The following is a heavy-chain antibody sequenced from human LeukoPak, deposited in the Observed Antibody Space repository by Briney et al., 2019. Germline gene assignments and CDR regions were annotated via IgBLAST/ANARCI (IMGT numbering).Heavy chain of an antibody. D-gene: IGHD3-10*01. CDR3: ARGGGALWFGELLSWFDP. V-gene: IGHV4-59*01. CDR1: GGFNTHYY. CDR2: FYHSAST. Sequence: SGTLSLTCSVSGGFNTHYYWSWIRQPPGEGLEWIGYFYHSASTNYNPSLKSRVTISVDTSKNQFSLKLSSVTAADTAVYYCARGGGALWFGELLSWFDPWGQGTLVTVSS. J-gene: IGHJ5*02.